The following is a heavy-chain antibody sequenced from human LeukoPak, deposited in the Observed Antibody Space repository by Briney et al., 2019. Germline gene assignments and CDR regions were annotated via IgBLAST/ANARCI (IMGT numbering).Heavy chain of an antibody. V-gene: IGHV4-39*01. Sequence: SETLSLTCTVSGGSISSSSYYWGWIRQPPGKGLEWIGSIYYSGSTYYNPSLKSRVTISVDTSKNQFSLKLSSVTAADTAVYYCVRHFYDRGAFDIWGQGTMVTVSS. J-gene: IGHJ3*02. D-gene: IGHD3-22*01. CDR1: GGSISSSSYY. CDR2: IYYSGST. CDR3: VRHFYDRGAFDI.